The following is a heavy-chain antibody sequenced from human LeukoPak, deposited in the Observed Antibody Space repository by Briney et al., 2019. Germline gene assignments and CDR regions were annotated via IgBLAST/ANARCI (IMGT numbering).Heavy chain of an antibody. D-gene: IGHD6-6*01. J-gene: IGHJ3*02. V-gene: IGHV1-24*01. CDR1: GYTLTELS. CDR3: ASSSIAARDAFDI. CDR2: FDPEDGET. Sequence: GASVKVSCKVSGYTLTELSIHWVRQAPGKGLEWMGGFDPEDGETIYAQKFQGRVTMTEDTSTDTAYMELSSLRSEDTAVYYCASSSIAARDAFDIWGQGTMVTVSS.